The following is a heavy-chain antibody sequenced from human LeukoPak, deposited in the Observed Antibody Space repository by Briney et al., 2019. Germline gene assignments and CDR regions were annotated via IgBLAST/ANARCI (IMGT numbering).Heavy chain of an antibody. Sequence: GGSLRLSCAASGFTLSSYAMSWVRQAPGKGLEWVSAISGSGGSTYYADSVKGRFTISRDNSKNTLYLQMNSLRAEDTAVYYCAKDSSARGGYDVKHWGQGTMVTVSS. CDR2: ISGSGGST. CDR3: AKDSSARGGYDVKH. D-gene: IGHD2-15*01. CDR1: GFTLSSYA. V-gene: IGHV3-23*01. J-gene: IGHJ3*01.